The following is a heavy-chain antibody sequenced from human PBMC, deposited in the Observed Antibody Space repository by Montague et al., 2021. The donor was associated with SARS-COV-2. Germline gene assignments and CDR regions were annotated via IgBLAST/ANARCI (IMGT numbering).Heavy chain of an antibody. CDR3: ASLRGSAEILTAFQGVSYFYGMDV. V-gene: IGHV4-61*01. Sequence: SETLSLTCTVSGGSVSSGSFYWSWIRQPPGKGLELIGYIYYTGSSNYNPSLKSRVTIPVDTSKNQFSLKLSSVTAADTAVYYCASLRGSAEILTAFQGVSYFYGMDVWGQGTTVTVSS. J-gene: IGHJ6*02. CDR1: GGSVSSGSFY. CDR2: IYYTGSS. D-gene: IGHD3-9*01.